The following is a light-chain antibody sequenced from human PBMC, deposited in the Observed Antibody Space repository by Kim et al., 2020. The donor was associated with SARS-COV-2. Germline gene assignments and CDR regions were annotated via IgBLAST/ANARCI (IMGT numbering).Light chain of an antibody. V-gene: IGKV1-5*03. CDR2: KAS. CDR3: QQYNTWT. J-gene: IGKJ1*01. CDR1: QSVSNW. Sequence: DIQMTQSPSTLSASVGDRVTITCRASQSVSNWLAWYQQKPGKAPKLLIYKASSLEGGVPSRFSGSGSGTEFTLTISSLQPDDFATYYCQQYNTWTFGQGTQVDIK.